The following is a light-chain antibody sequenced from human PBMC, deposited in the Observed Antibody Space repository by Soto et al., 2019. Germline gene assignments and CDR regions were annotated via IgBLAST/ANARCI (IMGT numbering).Light chain of an antibody. CDR1: ISDVGGYNY. CDR3: NSYGGSTNFV. Sequence: QSLITQPPSASGSPGHAVTISFTGTISDVGGYNYVSWYQQHPGKAPTLMIYAVSKRPSGVPDRFSGSKSGKPASPTVSGLQAEDEADYYCNSYGGSTNFVFGTWTKVPV. J-gene: IGLJ1*01. CDR2: AVS. V-gene: IGLV2-8*01.